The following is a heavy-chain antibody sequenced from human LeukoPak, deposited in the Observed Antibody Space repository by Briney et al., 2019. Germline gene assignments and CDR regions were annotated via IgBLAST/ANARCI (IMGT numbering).Heavy chain of an antibody. V-gene: IGHV4-4*02. CDR2: IYHSGST. CDR3: ARAYSSSQYYMDV. J-gene: IGHJ6*03. D-gene: IGHD6-6*01. CDR1: GGSISSSNW. Sequence: TSETLSLTCAVSGGSISSSNWWSWVRQPPGKGLEWIGEIYHSGSTNYNPSLKSRVTISVDKSKNQFSLKLSSVTAADTAVYYCARAYSSSQYYMDVWGKGTTVTVSS.